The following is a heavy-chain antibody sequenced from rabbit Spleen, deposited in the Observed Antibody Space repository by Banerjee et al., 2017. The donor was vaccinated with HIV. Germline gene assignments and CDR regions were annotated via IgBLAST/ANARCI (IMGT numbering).Heavy chain of an antibody. D-gene: IGHD7-1*01. J-gene: IGHJ4*01. Sequence: QSLEESGGDLVKPGASLTLTCTASGFSLSSYNMQWVRQSPGKGLECIGYITYGGGTYYANWAKGRFPISKASSTTVTLQMTSLTAADTATYFCARDSTGSDGYIWDLWGPGTLVTVS. CDR3: ARDSTGSDGYIWDL. CDR2: ITYGGGT. CDR1: GFSLSSYN. V-gene: IGHV1S40*01.